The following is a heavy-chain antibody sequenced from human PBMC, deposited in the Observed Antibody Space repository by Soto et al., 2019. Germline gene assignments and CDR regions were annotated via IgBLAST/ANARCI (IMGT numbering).Heavy chain of an antibody. CDR1: GGSISSGGYY. D-gene: IGHD3-10*01. CDR2: IYYSGNT. J-gene: IGHJ5*01. V-gene: IGHV4-30-4*01. Sequence: SETLSLTCNVSGGSISSGGYYWSWIRQPPGKGLEWIGYIYYSGNTYYNPSLKSRVTISVDRSKNQFSLKLSSVTAADTAVYYFSSYGSGSYPRFYSWGQGTLVPVS. CDR3: SSYGSGSYPRFYS.